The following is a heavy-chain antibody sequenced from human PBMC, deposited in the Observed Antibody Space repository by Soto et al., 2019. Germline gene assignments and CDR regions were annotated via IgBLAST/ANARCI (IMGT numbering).Heavy chain of an antibody. Sequence: QVQLVQSGAEEKKPGASVKVSCKASGYTFTGYAMHWVRQAPGQRLEGMGWINAGNGNTKYSQKFQGRVTITRDTSASTAYTELSSLRSEDTAVYYCARAVAVSADFDYWGQGTLVTVSS. CDR2: INAGNGNT. CDR3: ARAVAVSADFDY. J-gene: IGHJ4*02. CDR1: GYTFTGYA. D-gene: IGHD5-12*01. V-gene: IGHV1-3*05.